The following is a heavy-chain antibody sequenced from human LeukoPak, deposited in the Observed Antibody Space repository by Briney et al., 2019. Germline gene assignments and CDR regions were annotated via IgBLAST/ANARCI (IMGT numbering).Heavy chain of an antibody. Sequence: PETLSLTCSVSGGSITSYYWSWIRQPPGKGLEWIGHVSDGGRTNYSPSLRSRVSISVDTSKNQFSLKLNSVTAADTAVYFCARASTTFDDWGQGTLVTVSS. D-gene: IGHD1-14*01. CDR1: GGSITSYY. J-gene: IGHJ4*02. V-gene: IGHV4-59*01. CDR3: ARASTTFDD. CDR2: VSDGGRT.